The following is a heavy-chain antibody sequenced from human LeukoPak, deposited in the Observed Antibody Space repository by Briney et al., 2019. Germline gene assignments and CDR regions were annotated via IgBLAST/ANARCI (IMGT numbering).Heavy chain of an antibody. CDR1: GFTFSSYG. CDR3: ARDYYGSGSYPWFDP. Sequence: GGSLRLSCAASGFTFSSYGMHWVRQAPGKGLEWVAVIWYDGSNKYYADSVKGRFTISRDNSKNTLYLQMNSLRAEDTAVYYCARDYYGSGSYPWFDPWGQGTLVTVSS. CDR2: IWYDGSNK. V-gene: IGHV3-33*01. D-gene: IGHD3-10*01. J-gene: IGHJ5*02.